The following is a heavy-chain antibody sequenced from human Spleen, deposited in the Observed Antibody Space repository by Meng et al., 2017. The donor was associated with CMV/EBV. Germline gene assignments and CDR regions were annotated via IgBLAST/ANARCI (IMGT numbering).Heavy chain of an antibody. V-gene: IGHV4-59*01. J-gene: IGHJ1*01. CDR3: ARAYGSGKGKYFQH. Sequence: SETLSLTCNVSGGSISSSYWNWIRQPPGKGLEWIGYIFHSGSTNSNPSLKSRVTLSVDTSKNQFSLKLSSVTAADTAVYYCARAYGSGKGKYFQHWGQGTLVTVSS. D-gene: IGHD3-10*01. CDR1: GGSISSSY. CDR2: IFHSGST.